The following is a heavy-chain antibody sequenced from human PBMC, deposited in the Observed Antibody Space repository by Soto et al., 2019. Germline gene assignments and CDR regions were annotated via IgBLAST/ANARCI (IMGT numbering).Heavy chain of an antibody. Sequence: EVQLLESGGGLVQPGGSLRLSCAASGFTFSSFAMSWVRQAPGKGLEWVSAISGSGSRTYYADSVKGGFTFSRDNSKKTLYLQMNSLSAEDTAVYFCAKGTYRDYVYWDHAFDIWGQGTMVTVSS. CDR3: AKGTYRDYVYWDHAFDI. D-gene: IGHD4-17*01. CDR1: GFTFSSFA. V-gene: IGHV3-23*01. CDR2: ISGSGSRT. J-gene: IGHJ3*02.